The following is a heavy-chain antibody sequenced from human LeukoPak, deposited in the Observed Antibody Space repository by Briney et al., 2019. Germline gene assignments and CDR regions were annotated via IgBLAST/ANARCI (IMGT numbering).Heavy chain of an antibody. CDR2: MNPNSGNT. D-gene: IGHD4-17*01. Sequence: ASVKVSCKASGYTFTSYDINWVRQATGQGLEWMGWMNPNSGNTGYAQKFQGRVTMTRNTSISTAYMELSSLRSEDTAVYYCASFSSWYDYGATGAFDIWGQGTMVTVSS. CDR3: ASFSSWYDYGATGAFDI. J-gene: IGHJ3*02. CDR1: GYTFTSYD. V-gene: IGHV1-8*01.